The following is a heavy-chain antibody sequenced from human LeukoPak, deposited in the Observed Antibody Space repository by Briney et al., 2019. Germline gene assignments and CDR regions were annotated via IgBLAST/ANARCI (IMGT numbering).Heavy chain of an antibody. CDR2: ISYDGSNK. D-gene: IGHD3-3*01. Sequence: PGGSLRLSCAASGFTFSSYGMHWVRQAPGKGLEWVAVISYDGSNKYYADSVRGRFTISRDNSKNTLYLQMNSPRAEDTAVYYCAKDAGFLEWFDAFDIWGQGTMVTVSS. J-gene: IGHJ3*02. V-gene: IGHV3-30*18. CDR1: GFTFSSYG. CDR3: AKDAGFLEWFDAFDI.